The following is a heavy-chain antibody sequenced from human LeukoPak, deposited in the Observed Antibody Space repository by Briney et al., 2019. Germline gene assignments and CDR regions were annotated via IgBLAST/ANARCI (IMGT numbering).Heavy chain of an antibody. J-gene: IGHJ4*02. D-gene: IGHD2-15*01. V-gene: IGHV3-20*04. CDR1: GFTFSTYA. CDR2: INWNGGST. CDR3: ARDRYSGCSGGSCYFGY. Sequence: GGPLRLSCAASGFTFSTYAMRWLRQAPGRGLEGVSDINWNGGSTGYADSLKGRFTICRDNAKNSLYLQMNSLRAEDTALYYCARDRYSGCSGGSCYFGYWGQGTLVTVSS.